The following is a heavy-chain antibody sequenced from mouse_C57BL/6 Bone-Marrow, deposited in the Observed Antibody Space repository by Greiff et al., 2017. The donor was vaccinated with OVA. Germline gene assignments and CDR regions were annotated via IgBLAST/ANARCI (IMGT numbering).Heavy chain of an antibody. CDR3: ARGPRRYFDV. CDR1: GYTFTSYW. J-gene: IGHJ1*03. V-gene: IGHV1-55*01. CDR2: IYPGSGST. Sequence: VKLQQPGAELVKPGASVKMSCKASGYTFTSYWITWVKQRPGQGLEWIGDIYPGSGSTNYNEKFKSKATLTVDTSSSTAYMQLSSLTSEDSAVYYCARGPRRYFDVWGTGTTVTVSS.